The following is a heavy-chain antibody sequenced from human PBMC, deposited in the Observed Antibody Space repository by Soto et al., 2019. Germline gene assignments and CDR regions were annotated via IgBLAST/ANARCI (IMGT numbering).Heavy chain of an antibody. CDR3: ARVGGTGTGWFDP. J-gene: IGHJ5*02. CDR2: ISSSGSTM. V-gene: IGHV3-48*03. D-gene: IGHD1-7*01. CDR1: GFTFSSYE. Sequence: LRLSCAASGFTFSSYEMNWVRQAPGKGLEWVSYISSSGSTMYYADSVKGRFTISRDNAKNSLYLQMNSLRAEDTAVYYCARVGGTGTGWFDPWGQGTLVTVSS.